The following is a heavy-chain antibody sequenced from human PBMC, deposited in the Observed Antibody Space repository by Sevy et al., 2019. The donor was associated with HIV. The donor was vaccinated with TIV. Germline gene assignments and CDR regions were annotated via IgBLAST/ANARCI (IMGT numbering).Heavy chain of an antibody. CDR1: GFSFGDYA. V-gene: IGHV3-9*01. CDR3: AKDNRPATMNNSSYYYYYGMDV. J-gene: IGHJ6*02. Sequence: GGSLRLSCAASGFSFGDYAMHWVRQAPGKGLEWVSGISWNSVSLDYADSVKGRFTISRDNAKNSLFLQMNRLRSEDTALYYCAKDNRPATMNNSSYYYYYGMDVWGQGTTVTVSS. D-gene: IGHD6-6*01. CDR2: ISWNSVSL.